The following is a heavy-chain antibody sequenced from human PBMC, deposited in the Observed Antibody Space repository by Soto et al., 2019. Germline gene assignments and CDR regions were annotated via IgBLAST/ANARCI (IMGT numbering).Heavy chain of an antibody. CDR3: ARERDCSGGSCYSGYYYYGMDV. CDR1: GYTFTSYY. V-gene: IGHV1-46*01. J-gene: IGHJ6*02. Sequence: ASVKVSCKASGYTFTSYYMHWVRQAPGQGLEWMGIINPSGGSTSYAQKFQGRVTMTRDTSTSTVYMELSSLRSEDTAVYYCARERDCSGGSCYSGYYYYGMDVWGQGTTVTVSS. CDR2: INPSGGST. D-gene: IGHD2-15*01.